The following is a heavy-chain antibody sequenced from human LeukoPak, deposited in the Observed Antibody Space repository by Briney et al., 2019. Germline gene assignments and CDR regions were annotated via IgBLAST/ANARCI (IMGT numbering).Heavy chain of an antibody. V-gene: IGHV4-31*03. Sequence: PSETLSLTCTVSGVSISSCCYYWSWIRQHPGKGLEWIGYIYYSWCTYYTPSLKSRVNISVDTSQNQFSLKLSSVTAADTAVYYCARAAMVRGVSLGINWFDPWGQGTLVTVSS. CDR1: GVSISSCCYY. J-gene: IGHJ5*02. CDR3: ARAAMVRGVSLGINWFDP. D-gene: IGHD3-10*01. CDR2: IYYSWCT.